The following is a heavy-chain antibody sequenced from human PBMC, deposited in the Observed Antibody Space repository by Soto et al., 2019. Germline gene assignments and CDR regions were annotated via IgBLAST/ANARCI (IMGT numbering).Heavy chain of an antibody. CDR3: ALRLGDPGRLYFDY. Sequence: SETLSLTSTVSGGYIRSGCYYCSWIRQHPGKGLEWIGYIYYSGSTYYNPSLKSRVSISVDTSKNQFSLKLSSVTAADTAVYYCALRLGDPGRLYFDYWGQGTLVTVSS. CDR2: IYYSGST. CDR1: GGYIRSGCYY. J-gene: IGHJ4*02. V-gene: IGHV4-31*03. D-gene: IGHD3-16*01.